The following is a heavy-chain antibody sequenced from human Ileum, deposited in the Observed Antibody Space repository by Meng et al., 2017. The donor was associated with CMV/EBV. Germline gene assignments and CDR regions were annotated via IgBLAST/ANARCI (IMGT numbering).Heavy chain of an antibody. V-gene: IGHV3-21*01. Sequence: GGSLRLSCAASGFSFNSYTMNWVRQAPGKGLEWLSSISSSGSFIYYADSVKGRFTISRDNANNSLYLQMNSLRAEDTAVYYCAREDLGPFSGPSCAYFDYWGQGNLVTVSS. CDR3: AREDLGPFSGPSCAYFDY. D-gene: IGHD2-15*01. CDR2: ISSSGSFI. CDR1: GFSFNSYT. J-gene: IGHJ4*02.